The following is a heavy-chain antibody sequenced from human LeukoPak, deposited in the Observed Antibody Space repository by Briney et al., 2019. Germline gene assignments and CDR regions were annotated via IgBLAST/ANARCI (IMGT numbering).Heavy chain of an antibody. D-gene: IGHD3-9*01. CDR2: IYGGGDNI. CDR3: AKDGGTYYDILTGYYYFDY. Sequence: GGSLRLSCTASGFSFSSYRMNWVRQAPGKGLDWVATIYGGGDNIHYADSVQGRFTISRDNAKTSLYLQMNSLRAEDTAVYYCAKDGGTYYDILTGYYYFDYWGQGTLVTVSS. J-gene: IGHJ4*02. V-gene: IGHV3-21*01. CDR1: GFSFSSYR.